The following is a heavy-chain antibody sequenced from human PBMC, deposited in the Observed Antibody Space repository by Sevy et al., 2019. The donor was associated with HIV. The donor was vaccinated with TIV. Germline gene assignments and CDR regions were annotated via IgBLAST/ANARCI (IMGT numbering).Heavy chain of an antibody. CDR1: GFTVNDNY. CDR2: FYSGGST. Sequence: GESLKIPCAAPGFTVNDNYMSWVRQAPGKGLEWVSLFYSGGSTYYADSVKGRFTISRDNSKNTLYLKMDSLRAEDTAVYYCAGRVTSDSFDIWGQGTMLTVSS. J-gene: IGHJ3*02. CDR3: AGRVTSDSFDI. D-gene: IGHD5-18*01. V-gene: IGHV3-66*01.